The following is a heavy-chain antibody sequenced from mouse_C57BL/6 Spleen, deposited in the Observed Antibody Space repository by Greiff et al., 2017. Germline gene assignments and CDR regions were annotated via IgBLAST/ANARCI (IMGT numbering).Heavy chain of an antibody. J-gene: IGHJ2*01. CDR1: GYTFTDYY. CDR2: INPYNGGT. D-gene: IGHD3-2*02. V-gene: IGHV1-19*01. CDR3: AREPLDSSGPYSFDY. Sequence: VQLKQSGPVLVKPGASVQMSCKASGYTFTDYYMNWVKQSHGKSLEWIGVINPYNGGTSYNQKFKGKATLTVDKSSSTAYMELNSLTSEDSAVYYFAREPLDSSGPYSFDYWGQGTTLTVSS.